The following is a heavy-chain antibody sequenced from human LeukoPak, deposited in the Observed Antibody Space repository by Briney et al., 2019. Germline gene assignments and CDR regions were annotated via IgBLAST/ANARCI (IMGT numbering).Heavy chain of an antibody. CDR2: ISTYNGNT. Sequence: ASVKVSCRSSGYTFTTYGITWVRQAPGQGLEWMGWISTYNGNTNYAQKLQGRVTMTTDTSTSTAYMELRSLRSDDTAMYYCARDRMDTRTYFDYWGQGTLVTVSS. J-gene: IGHJ4*02. V-gene: IGHV1-18*01. D-gene: IGHD5-18*01. CDR3: ARDRMDTRTYFDY. CDR1: GYTFTTYG.